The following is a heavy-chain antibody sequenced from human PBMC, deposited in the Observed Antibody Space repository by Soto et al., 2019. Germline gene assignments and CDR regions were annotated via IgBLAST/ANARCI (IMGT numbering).Heavy chain of an antibody. CDR1: GYSFTSYW. D-gene: IGHD2-2*01. CDR2: IYPGDSDT. CDR3: ARFSCSTSCYGPTGDY. V-gene: IGHV5-51*01. J-gene: IGHJ4*02. Sequence: LGESLKISCKGSGYSFTSYWIGWVRQMPGKGLEWMGIIYPGDSDTRYSPSFQGQVTISADKSISTAYLQWSSLKASDTAMYYCARFSCSTSCYGPTGDYWGQGTLVTVSS.